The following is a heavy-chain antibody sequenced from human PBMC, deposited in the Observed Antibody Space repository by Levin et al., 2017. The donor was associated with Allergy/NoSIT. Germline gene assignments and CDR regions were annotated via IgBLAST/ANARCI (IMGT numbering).Heavy chain of an antibody. Sequence: GESLKISCAAPGFTFSIYWMSWVRQAPGKGLEWVANIKPDGSATYYMDSVKGRFTISRDNAKNSLYLQMNSLRAEDTAVYYCARDASYYGSGTNGDYFDYWGQGTLVTVSS. CDR2: IKPDGSAT. D-gene: IGHD3-10*01. CDR3: ARDASYYGSGTNGDYFDY. V-gene: IGHV3-7*04. J-gene: IGHJ4*02. CDR1: GFTFSIYW.